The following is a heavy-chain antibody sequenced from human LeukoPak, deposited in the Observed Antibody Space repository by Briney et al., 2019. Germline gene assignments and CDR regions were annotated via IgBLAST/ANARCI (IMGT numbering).Heavy chain of an antibody. J-gene: IGHJ4*02. D-gene: IGHD2-2*01. CDR3: ARPNRGYCDDTSCSHFDY. V-gene: IGHV3-53*01. CDR1: GFTVSSNY. Sequence: GGSLRLSCAASGFTVSSNYMSWVRQAPGKGLEWVSAIYSGGSTYYADSVKGRFTISRDNSKNTLYLQMNSLRAEDTAVYYCARPNRGYCDDTSCSHFDYWGQGTLVTVSS. CDR2: IYSGGST.